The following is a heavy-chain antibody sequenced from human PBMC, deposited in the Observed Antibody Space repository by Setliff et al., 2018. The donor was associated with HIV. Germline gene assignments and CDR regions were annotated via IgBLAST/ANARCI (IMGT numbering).Heavy chain of an antibody. CDR1: GGSISSSSYY. CDR2: IYYSGST. Sequence: PSETLSLTCTVSGGSISSSSYYWGWIRQPPGKGLEWIGSIYYSGSTYYNPSLKSRVTISVDTSKNQFSLKLSSVTAADTAVYYCARRGGASSSWYDWYFDLWGRGTLVTVS. CDR3: ARRGGASSSWYDWYFDL. V-gene: IGHV4-39*01. D-gene: IGHD6-13*01. J-gene: IGHJ2*01.